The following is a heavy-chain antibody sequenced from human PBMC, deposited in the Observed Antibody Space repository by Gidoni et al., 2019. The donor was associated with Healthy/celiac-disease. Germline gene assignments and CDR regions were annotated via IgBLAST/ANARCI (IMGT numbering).Heavy chain of an antibody. V-gene: IGHV4-61*02. CDR2: IYTSGST. Sequence: QVQLQESGPGLVQLSQTLSLTCTVSGGSISSGSYYWSWIRPPAGKGLEWIGRIYTSGSTNYNPSLKSRVTTSVDTSKNQFSLKLSSVTAADTAVYYCARDQNYYGSGSYFGYWGQGTLVTVSS. CDR3: ARDQNYYGSGSYFGY. CDR1: GGSISSGSYY. D-gene: IGHD3-10*01. J-gene: IGHJ4*02.